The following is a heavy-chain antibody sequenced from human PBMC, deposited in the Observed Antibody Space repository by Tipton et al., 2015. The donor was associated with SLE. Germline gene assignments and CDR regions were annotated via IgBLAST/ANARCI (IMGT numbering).Heavy chain of an antibody. CDR2: IYTSGST. CDR3: TRKSTTSDL. V-gene: IGHV4-61*02. Sequence: TLSLTCTVSGGSISSGSYYWSWIRQPAGKGLEWIGRIYTSGSTNHNPSLKSRVTISVDTSKNQFSLKLSSVTAADTAVYYCTRKSTTSDLWGRGALVTVSS. J-gene: IGHJ2*01. CDR1: GGSISSGSYY. D-gene: IGHD2/OR15-2a*01.